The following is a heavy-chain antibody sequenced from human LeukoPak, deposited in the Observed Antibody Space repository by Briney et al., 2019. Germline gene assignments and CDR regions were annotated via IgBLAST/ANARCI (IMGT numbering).Heavy chain of an antibody. V-gene: IGHV4-59*01. CDR1: GGSISSYY. CDR3: ARAPPGYCSSTSCYTRAAGYYYYYYMDV. CDR2: IYYSGST. D-gene: IGHD2-2*02. Sequence: PSETLSLTCTVPGGSISSYYWSWIRQPPGKGLEWIGYIYYSGSTNHNPSLKSRVTISVDTSKNQFSLKLSSVTAADTAVYYCARAPPGYCSSTSCYTRAAGYYYYYYMDVWGKGTTVTVSS. J-gene: IGHJ6*03.